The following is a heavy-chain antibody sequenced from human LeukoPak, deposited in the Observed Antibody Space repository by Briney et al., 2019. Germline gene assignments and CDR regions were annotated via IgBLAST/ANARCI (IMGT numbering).Heavy chain of an antibody. CDR1: GFTFSSYG. V-gene: IGHV3-30*02. CDR2: IRYDGSNK. CDR3: AKDSSSRAVASYYYCYGMDV. D-gene: IGHD6-19*01. Sequence: GGSLRLSCAASGFTFSSYGMHWVRQAPGKGLEWVAFIRYDGSNKYYADSVKGRFTICRDNSKNTLYLQMNSLRAKDTAVYDCAKDSSSRAVASYYYCYGMDVWGQGTTVTVSS. J-gene: IGHJ6*02.